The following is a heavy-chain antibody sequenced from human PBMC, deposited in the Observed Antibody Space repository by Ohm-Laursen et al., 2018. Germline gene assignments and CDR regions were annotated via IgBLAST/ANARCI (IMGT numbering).Heavy chain of an antibody. CDR3: ATSEDCGGDCYFNY. CDR2: MNPNSGNT. CDR1: GYTFTSYD. Sequence: ASVKVSCKASGYTFTSYDINWVRQATGQGLKWMGWMNPNSGNTGYAQKFQGRVTMTRNTSISTAYMELSSLRSEDTAVYYCATSEDCGGDCYFNYWGQGALVTVSS. J-gene: IGHJ4*02. D-gene: IGHD2-21*02. V-gene: IGHV1-8*01.